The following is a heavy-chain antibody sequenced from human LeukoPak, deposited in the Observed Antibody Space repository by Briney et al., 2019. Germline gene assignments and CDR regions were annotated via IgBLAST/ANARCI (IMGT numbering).Heavy chain of an antibody. CDR3: TPVMVEDRRF. D-gene: IGHD2-15*01. Sequence: PGGSLRLSCAASGFIFNKAWMNWVRQAPGKGPEWVGRIKSKNDGGTADYGSPVKGRFTISRDDSKNTLYLQMNSLISDDTAIYYCTPVMVEDRRFWGQGTLVTVSS. V-gene: IGHV3-15*01. CDR2: IKSKNDGGTA. CDR1: GFIFNKAW. J-gene: IGHJ4*02.